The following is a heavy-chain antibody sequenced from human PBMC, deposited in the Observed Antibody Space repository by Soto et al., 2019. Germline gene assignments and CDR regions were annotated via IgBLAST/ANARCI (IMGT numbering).Heavy chain of an antibody. CDR1: CGSIGSYY. V-gene: IGHV4-59*01. CDR3: TRDGAMGF. Sequence: SDTLSLTFTVSCGSIGSYYWNWIRQTPEKGLEWIGYVYNRGRPTYNPSLGSRATISVDTSKNQVSLSLTSVTAADTAVYYCTRDGAMGFWGKGTTVTVSS. D-gene: IGHD3-16*01. J-gene: IGHJ6*04. CDR2: VYNRGRP.